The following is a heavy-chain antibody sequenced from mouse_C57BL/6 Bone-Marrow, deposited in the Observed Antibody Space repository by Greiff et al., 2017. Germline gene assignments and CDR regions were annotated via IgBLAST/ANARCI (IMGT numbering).Heavy chain of an antibody. J-gene: IGHJ1*03. CDR2: IYPGGGYT. V-gene: IGHV1-63*01. D-gene: IGHD1-1*01. CDR1: GYTFTNYW. Sequence: VQLQQSGAELVRPGTSVKMSCKASGYTFTNYWIGWAKQRPGHGLEWIGDIYPGGGYTNYNEKFKGKATLTADKSSSTAYMQFRSLTSEDSAIYYCARRSSYWYFDVWGTGTTVTVSS. CDR3: ARRSSYWYFDV.